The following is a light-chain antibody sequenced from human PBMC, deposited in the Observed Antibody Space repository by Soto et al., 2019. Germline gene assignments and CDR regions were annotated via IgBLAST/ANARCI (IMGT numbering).Light chain of an antibody. J-gene: IGLJ1*01. CDR2: GNN. CDR1: SSNIGAGYD. V-gene: IGLV1-40*01. CDR3: AAWDDSLSGYV. Sequence: QSVLTQPPSVSGAPGQRVTISCTGNSSNIGAGYDVHWYQQLPGTAPKLLIYGNNNRPSGVPDRFSGSKSGTSASLAISGLRSEDEADYYCAAWDDSLSGYVFGTGTKVTVL.